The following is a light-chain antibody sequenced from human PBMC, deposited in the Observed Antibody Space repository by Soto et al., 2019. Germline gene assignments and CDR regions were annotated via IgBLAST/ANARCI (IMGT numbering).Light chain of an antibody. V-gene: IGKV1-5*03. Sequence: DIQMTQSPSTLSASVGDRVTITCRASQSISGWLAWYQHKTGKAPKLLISKASSLESGVPSRFSGSESGTEFTLNISSLQPDDFATYYCQQYSTYLGTFGQGTKVEIK. CDR1: QSISGW. CDR3: QQYSTYLGT. CDR2: KAS. J-gene: IGKJ1*01.